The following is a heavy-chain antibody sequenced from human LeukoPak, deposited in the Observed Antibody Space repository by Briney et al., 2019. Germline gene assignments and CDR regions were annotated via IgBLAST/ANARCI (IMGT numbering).Heavy chain of an antibody. D-gene: IGHD6-13*01. CDR3: ARGLPRIAAAGTRSWFDP. V-gene: IGHV1-2*02. CDR1: GDTFTGYY. CDR2: INPNSGGT. J-gene: IGHJ5*02. Sequence: ASVKVSCKSSGDTFTGYYMHWVRQAPGQGLEWMGWINPNSGGTNYAQKFQGRVTMTRDTSISTAYMELSRLRSDDTAVYYCARGLPRIAAAGTRSWFDPWGQGTLVTVSS.